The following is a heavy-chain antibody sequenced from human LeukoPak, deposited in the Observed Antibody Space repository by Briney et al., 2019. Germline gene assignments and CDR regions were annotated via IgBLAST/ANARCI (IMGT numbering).Heavy chain of an antibody. CDR1: GDSISRSSYY. Sequence: SETLSLTCTVSGDSISRSSYYWVWLRQPPGKGLEWIATIHYTGSTYYNPSLKSRVTISVDTSKNQFSLKLSSVTAADTAMYYCARYWGPYDNSGAYFDYWGQGTLVTVSS. CDR3: ARYWGPYDNSGAYFDY. CDR2: IHYTGST. V-gene: IGHV4-39*01. D-gene: IGHD3-22*01. J-gene: IGHJ4*02.